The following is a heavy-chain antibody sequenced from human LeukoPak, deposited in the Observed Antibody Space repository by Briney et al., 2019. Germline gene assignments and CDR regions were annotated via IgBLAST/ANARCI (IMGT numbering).Heavy chain of an antibody. V-gene: IGHV1-2*02. D-gene: IGHD1-26*01. CDR2: INPNSGGT. CDR3: ARVPPSIVGAIDY. CDR1: GYTVTGYY. Sequence: ASVKVSCKASGYTVTGYYMHWVRQAPGQGLEWMGWINPNSGGTNYAQKFQGRVTMTRDTSISTAYMVLSRLRSDDTAVYYCARVPPSIVGAIDYWGQGTLVTVSS. J-gene: IGHJ4*02.